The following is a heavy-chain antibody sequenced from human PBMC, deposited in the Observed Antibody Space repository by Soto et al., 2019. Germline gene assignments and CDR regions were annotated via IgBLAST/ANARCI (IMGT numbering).Heavy chain of an antibody. V-gene: IGHV3-23*01. CDR2: ISANGQGI. J-gene: IGHJ4*02. D-gene: IGHD1-7*01. CDR3: AKARNYPRDQFHY. Sequence: LRLSCAASGFTFSTYALSWVRQAPGKGLEWVSAISANGQGIYYADSVRGRFTISRDNSKNTIFLHMDSLRAEDTAVYYCAKARNYPRDQFHYWGQGTLVTVSS. CDR1: GFTFSTYA.